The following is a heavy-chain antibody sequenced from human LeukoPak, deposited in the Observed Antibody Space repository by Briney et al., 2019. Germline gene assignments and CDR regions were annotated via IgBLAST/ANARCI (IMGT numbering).Heavy chain of an antibody. CDR3: ARLGPGDAFDI. CDR2: INPNSGGT. Sequence: ASVKVSCKASGYTFTGYYMHWVRQAPGQGLEWMGWINPNSGGTNYAQKFQGRVTMTRDTSTSTAYMELRSLRSDDTAVYYCARLGPGDAFDIWGQGTMVTVSS. CDR1: GYTFTGYY. V-gene: IGHV1-2*02. J-gene: IGHJ3*02. D-gene: IGHD7-27*01.